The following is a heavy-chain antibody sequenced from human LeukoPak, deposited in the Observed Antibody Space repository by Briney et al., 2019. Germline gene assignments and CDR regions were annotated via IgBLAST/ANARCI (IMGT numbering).Heavy chain of an antibody. Sequence: SQTLSLTCTASGGSISSGGYYWSWIRQHPGKGLEWIGYIYYSGSTYYNPSLKSRVTISVDTSKNQFSLKLSSVTAADTAVYYCARDQGYYDSSGSDGAFYIWGQGTMVTVSS. CDR3: ARDQGYYDSSGSDGAFYI. V-gene: IGHV4-31*03. CDR2: IYYSGST. CDR1: GGSISSGGYY. J-gene: IGHJ3*02. D-gene: IGHD3-22*01.